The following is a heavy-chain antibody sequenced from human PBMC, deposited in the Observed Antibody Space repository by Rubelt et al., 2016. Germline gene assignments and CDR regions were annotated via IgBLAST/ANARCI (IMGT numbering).Heavy chain of an antibody. CDR2: INPSGGRT. CDR3: ARSPRYDFEDNWFDP. CDR1: GYTFTSYY. Sequence: QVQLVQSGAEVKKPGASVKVSCKASGYTFTSYYMHWVRQAPGQGLEWMGIINPSGGRTSYAQKFKGRVTMTRDTSTSPVYMELSSLRSEDTAVYYCARSPRYDFEDNWFDPWGQGTLVTVSS. J-gene: IGHJ5*02. D-gene: IGHD3-3*01. V-gene: IGHV1-46*01.